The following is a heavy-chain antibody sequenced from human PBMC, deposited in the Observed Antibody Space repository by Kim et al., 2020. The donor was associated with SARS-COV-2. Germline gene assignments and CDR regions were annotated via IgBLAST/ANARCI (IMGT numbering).Heavy chain of an antibody. J-gene: IGHJ4*02. CDR2: ISSSSSYI. CDR3: ARSRGDTVVDY. Sequence: GGSLRLSCAASGFTFSSYSMNWVRQAPGKGLEWVSSISSSSSYIYYADSVKGRFTISRDNAKNSLYLQMNSLRAEDTSVYYCARSRGDTVVDYWGQGTLVTVSS. CDR1: GFTFSSYS. V-gene: IGHV3-21*01. D-gene: IGHD5-18*01.